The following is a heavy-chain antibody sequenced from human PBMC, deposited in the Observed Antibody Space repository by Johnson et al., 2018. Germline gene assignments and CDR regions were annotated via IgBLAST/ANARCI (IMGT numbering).Heavy chain of an antibody. V-gene: IGHV4-61*01. D-gene: IGHD6-19*01. CDR3: AREIAVAGLFDY. Sequence: QVQLQESGPGLVKPSETLSLTCTVSGASVSSGSYYWTWIRQPPGKGLEWIGYVHNSGSTNSNPSLKSRVTVSLDTSKDQFSLKWKSVTAADTALDYCAREIAVAGLFDYWGQGTLVTVSS. J-gene: IGHJ4*02. CDR2: VHNSGST. CDR1: GASVSSGSYY.